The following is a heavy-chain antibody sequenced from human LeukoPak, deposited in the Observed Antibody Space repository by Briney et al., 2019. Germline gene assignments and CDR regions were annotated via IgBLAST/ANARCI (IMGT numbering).Heavy chain of an antibody. CDR3: ASTGYSYAVNEIHAFDI. J-gene: IGHJ3*02. CDR1: GGSISSSSYY. Sequence: PSETLSLTCTVSGGSISSSSYYWGWIRQPPGKGLEWIGYISYTGSTDYNPSLKSRVTISVDMSKNQFSLKVSSVTAADTAVYYCASTGYSYAVNEIHAFDIWGQGTMVTVSS. CDR2: ISYTGST. D-gene: IGHD5-18*01. V-gene: IGHV4-61*05.